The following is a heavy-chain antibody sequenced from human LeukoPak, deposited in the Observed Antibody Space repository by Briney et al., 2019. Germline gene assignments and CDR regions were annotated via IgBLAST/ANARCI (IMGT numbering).Heavy chain of an antibody. J-gene: IGHJ3*02. D-gene: IGHD2-2*01. V-gene: IGHV3-53*01. CDR2: IYSGGGI. CDR3: VKDRSLRYCTSASCPDAFDI. Sequence: PGGSLRLSCAASGFTVSANYMNWVRQAPGKGLEWVSIIYSGGGIDYADSVKGRFTISRDDSKNTLYLQMSSLRAEDTAIYYCVKDRSLRYCTSASCPDAFDIWGQGTMVTVSS. CDR1: GFTVSANY.